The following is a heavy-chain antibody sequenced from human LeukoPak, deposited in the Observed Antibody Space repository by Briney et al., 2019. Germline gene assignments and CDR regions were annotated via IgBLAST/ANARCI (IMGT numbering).Heavy chain of an antibody. J-gene: IGHJ4*02. CDR3: AREDASGSYYRSLDY. CDR2: ITISSRYI. V-gene: IGHV3-21*01. Sequence: GGSLRLSCEASGFAFSTHPMNWVRQAPGKGLEWVSSITISSRYIYYADSVKGRFTISRDNAKNSLSLHMNSLRAEDTAVYYCAREDASGSYYRSLDYWGQGTLVTVSS. D-gene: IGHD3-10*01. CDR1: GFAFSTHP.